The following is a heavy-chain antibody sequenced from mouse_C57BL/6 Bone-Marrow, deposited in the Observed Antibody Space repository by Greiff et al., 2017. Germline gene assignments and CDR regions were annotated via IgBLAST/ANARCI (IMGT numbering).Heavy chain of an antibody. CDR1: GYAFRSSW. CDR3: AKLYGNYGFDY. Sequence: VQLQQSGPELVKPGASVKISCKASGYAFRSSWMNWVKQRPGKGLEWIGRIYPGDGDTNYNGKFKGKATLTADKSSSTAYMQLSSLTSEDSAVYFCAKLYGNYGFDYWGQGTTLTVSS. J-gene: IGHJ2*01. V-gene: IGHV1-82*01. D-gene: IGHD2-1*01. CDR2: IYPGDGDT.